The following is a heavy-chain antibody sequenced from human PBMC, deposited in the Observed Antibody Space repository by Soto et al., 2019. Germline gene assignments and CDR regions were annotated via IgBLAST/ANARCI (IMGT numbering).Heavy chain of an antibody. V-gene: IGHV1-69*02. Sequence: SVKVSCKASGGTFSRYTISWLRQAPGQGLEWMGRIIPILGIANYAQKFQGRVTITADKSTSTAYMELSSLRSEDTAVYYCARGPVLRFLEWFFDYWGQGTLVTVSS. CDR2: IIPILGIA. J-gene: IGHJ4*02. D-gene: IGHD3-3*01. CDR1: GGTFSRYT. CDR3: ARGPVLRFLEWFFDY.